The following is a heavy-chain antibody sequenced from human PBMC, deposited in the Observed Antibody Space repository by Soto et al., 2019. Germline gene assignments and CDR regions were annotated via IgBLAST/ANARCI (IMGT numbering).Heavy chain of an antibody. CDR3: ARSIAVAGTPEFDY. J-gene: IGHJ4*02. CDR2: ISYDDGVNK. D-gene: IGHD6-19*01. Sequence: QVQLVESGGGVVQPGRSLRLSCVASGFIFSSYTMHWVRQAPGKGLEWVAVISYDDGVNKYYADSVKGRFTISRDNSKNTLYLQMNSLRAEDTAVYYCARSIAVAGTPEFDYWGQGALVTVSS. V-gene: IGHV3-30-3*01. CDR1: GFIFSSYT.